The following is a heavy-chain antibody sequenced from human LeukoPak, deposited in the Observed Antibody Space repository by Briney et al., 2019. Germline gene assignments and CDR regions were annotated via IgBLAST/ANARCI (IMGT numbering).Heavy chain of an antibody. CDR2: IIPIFGTA. J-gene: IGHJ6*03. V-gene: IGHV1-69*13. Sequence: SVKVSCKASGGTFSSYATSWVRQAPGQGLEWMGGIIPIFGTANYAQKFQGRVTITADESTSTAYMELSSLRSEDTAVYYCASTEQQLAPSWSNYYYYMGVWGKGTTVTVSS. D-gene: IGHD6-13*01. CDR3: ASTEQQLAPSWSNYYYYMGV. CDR1: GGTFSSYA.